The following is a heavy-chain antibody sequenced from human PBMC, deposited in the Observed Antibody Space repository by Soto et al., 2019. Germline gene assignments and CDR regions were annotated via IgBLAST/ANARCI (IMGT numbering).Heavy chain of an antibody. CDR1: GGTFSSYT. CDR2: IIPILGIA. J-gene: IGHJ6*03. D-gene: IGHD2-2*01. Sequence: ASVKVSCKASGGTFSSYTISWVRQAPGQGLEWMGRIIPILGIANYAQKFQGRVTITADKSTSTAYMELSSLRSEDTAVYYCASLFTPGQLLLMGYYYMDVWGKGTTVTVSS. V-gene: IGHV1-69*02. CDR3: ASLFTPGQLLLMGYYYMDV.